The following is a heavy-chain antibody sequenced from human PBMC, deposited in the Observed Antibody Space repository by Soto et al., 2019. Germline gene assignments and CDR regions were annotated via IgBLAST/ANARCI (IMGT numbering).Heavy chain of an antibody. CDR2: ISYDGSNK. D-gene: IGHD6-6*01. CDR1: GFTFSSYG. V-gene: IGHV3-30*18. CDR3: AKDLGSSSGRYYYGMDV. Sequence: QVQLVESGGGVVQPGRSLRLSCAASGFTFSSYGMHWVRQAPGKGLEWVAVISYDGSNKYYADSVKGRFTISRDNSKNKLYLQMNSLRAEDTAVYYCAKDLGSSSGRYYYGMDVWGQGTTVTVSS. J-gene: IGHJ6*02.